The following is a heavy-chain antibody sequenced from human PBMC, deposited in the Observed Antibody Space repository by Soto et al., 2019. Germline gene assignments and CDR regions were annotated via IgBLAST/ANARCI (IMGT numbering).Heavy chain of an antibody. Sequence: QVQLVQSGAEVKKPGASVKVSCKASGGTFSSYSINWVRQAPGQGLEWLGEIIPIFGTANYAQKFQDRATIVADETTSTAYMELSSLISEATVVDCCARGSGSHSGGIDYWGQGTLVTVYS. V-gene: IGHV1-69*01. D-gene: IGHD1-26*01. CDR1: GGTFSSYS. CDR3: ARGSGSHSGGIDY. J-gene: IGHJ4*02. CDR2: IIPIFGTA.